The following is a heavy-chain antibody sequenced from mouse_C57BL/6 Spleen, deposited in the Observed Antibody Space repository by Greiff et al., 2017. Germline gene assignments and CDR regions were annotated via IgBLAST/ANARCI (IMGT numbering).Heavy chain of an antibody. V-gene: IGHV1-52*01. CDR2: IDPSDSET. J-gene: IGHJ4*01. CDR1: GYTFTSYW. CDR3: ARAQGPYAMDD. D-gene: IGHD3-2*02. Sequence: QVQLQQPGAELVRPGSSVKLSCKASGYTFTSYWMHWVKQRPIQGLEWIGNIDPSDSETHYNQKFKDKATLTVDKSSSPAYMQLSSLTSEDSAVYYWARAQGPYAMDDWGQGTSVTVSS.